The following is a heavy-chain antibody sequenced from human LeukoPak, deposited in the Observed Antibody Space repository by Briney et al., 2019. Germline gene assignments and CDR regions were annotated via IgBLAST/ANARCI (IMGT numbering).Heavy chain of an antibody. D-gene: IGHD4-17*01. V-gene: IGHV3-66*02. Sequence: GGSLRLSCAASGFTVSSNYMSWVRQAPGKGLEWVSVIYSGGSTYYADSVKGRFTISRDNSKNTLYPQMNSLRAEDTAVYYCALGGWSTVTYNHYWGQGTLVTVSS. CDR1: GFTVSSNY. CDR3: ALGGWSTVTYNHY. CDR2: IYSGGST. J-gene: IGHJ4*02.